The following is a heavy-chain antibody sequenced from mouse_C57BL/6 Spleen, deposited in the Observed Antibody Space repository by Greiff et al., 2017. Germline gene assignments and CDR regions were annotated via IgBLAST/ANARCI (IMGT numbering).Heavy chain of an antibody. D-gene: IGHD1-1*01. CDR2: IYPSDSET. CDR1: GYTFTSYW. J-gene: IGHJ2*01. V-gene: IGHV1-61*01. Sequence: QVQLQQPGAELVRPGSSVKLSCKASGYTFTSYWMDWVKQRPGQGLEWIGNIYPSDSETHYNQKFKDKATLTVDKSSSTAYMQLSSLPSEDSAVYYCARFGSTVVAHFDYWGQGTTLTVSS. CDR3: ARFGSTVVAHFDY.